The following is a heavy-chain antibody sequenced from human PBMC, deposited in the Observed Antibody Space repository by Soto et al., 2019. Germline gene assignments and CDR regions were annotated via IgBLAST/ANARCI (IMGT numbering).Heavy chain of an antibody. CDR1: GYTFTGYD. V-gene: IGHV1-8*01. D-gene: IGHD2-15*01. CDR3: ARVELCSGGSCYSAWAFDI. CDR2: MNPNSGNT. Sequence: GASVKVSCKASGYTFTGYDINWVRQATGQGLEWMGWMNPNSGNTGYAQKFQGRVTMTRNTSISTAYMELSSLRSEDTAVYYCARVELCSGGSCYSAWAFDIWGQGTMVTVSS. J-gene: IGHJ3*02.